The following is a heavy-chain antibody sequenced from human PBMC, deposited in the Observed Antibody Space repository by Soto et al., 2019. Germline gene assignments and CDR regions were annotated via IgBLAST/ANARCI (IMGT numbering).Heavy chain of an antibody. CDR3: AAAWGDFWSGYYYYYYYGMDV. Sequence: ASVKVSCKASGFTFTSSAVQWVRQARGQRLEWIGWIVVGSGNTNYAQKFQERVTITRDMSTSTAYMELSSLRSEDTAAYYCAAAWGDFWSGYYYYYYYGMDVWGQGTTVTVSS. V-gene: IGHV1-58*01. CDR1: GFTFTSSA. D-gene: IGHD3-3*01. CDR2: IVVGSGNT. J-gene: IGHJ6*02.